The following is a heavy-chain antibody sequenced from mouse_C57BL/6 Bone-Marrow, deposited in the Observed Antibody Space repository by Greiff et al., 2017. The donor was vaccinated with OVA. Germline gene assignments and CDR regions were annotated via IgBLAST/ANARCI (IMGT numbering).Heavy chain of an antibody. V-gene: IGHV1-80*01. CDR3: ARSRGYYYIDY. J-gene: IGHJ2*01. CDR2: IYPGDGDT. D-gene: IGHD3-1*01. CDR1: GYAFSSYW. Sequence: VMLVESGAELVKPGASVKISCKASGYAFSSYWMNWVKQRPGKGLEWIGQIYPGDGDTNYNGKFKGKATLTADKSSSTAYMQLSSLTSEDSAVYFCARSRGYYYIDYWGQGTTLTVSS.